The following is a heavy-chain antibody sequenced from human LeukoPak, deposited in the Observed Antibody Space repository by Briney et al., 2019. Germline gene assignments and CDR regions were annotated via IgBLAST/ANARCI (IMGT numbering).Heavy chain of an antibody. D-gene: IGHD3-10*01. CDR2: IKQDGSEI. J-gene: IGHJ4*02. CDR3: ARVGSWRFGELGFDY. CDR1: GFTFSHYW. V-gene: IGHV3-7*01. Sequence: GGSLRLSCVAYGFTFSHYWMTWVRQAPGKEPEWVANIKQDGSEIFYVDSVRGGFTISRANAKNSMYLRMNSLRAEDTAVYYCARVGSWRFGELGFDYWGQGTLVTVSS.